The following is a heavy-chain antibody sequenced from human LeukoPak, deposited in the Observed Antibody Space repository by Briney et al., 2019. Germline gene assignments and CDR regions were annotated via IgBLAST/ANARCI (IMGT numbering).Heavy chain of an antibody. CDR3: ARGDGSGTYKDYYMDV. Sequence: PGESLRLSCAAPGFTFSRYTMSWVRQAPGKGLEWVSSISSSGAYIYYADSVKGRFTISRDNAKNSLYLQMNSLRAEDTAVYYCARGDGSGTYKDYYMDVWGKGTTVTVSS. CDR2: ISSSGAYI. J-gene: IGHJ6*03. V-gene: IGHV3-21*01. D-gene: IGHD3-10*01. CDR1: GFTFSRYT.